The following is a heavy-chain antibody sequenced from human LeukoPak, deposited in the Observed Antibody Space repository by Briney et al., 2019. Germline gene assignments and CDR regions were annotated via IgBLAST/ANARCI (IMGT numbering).Heavy chain of an antibody. CDR3: ARHDCSSTICRCFDY. CDR2: IDYSGST. J-gene: IGHJ4*02. V-gene: IGHV4-39*01. Sequence: SETLSLTCTVSGGSINSPTYYWGWLRQAPGKGLEGLGSIDYSGSTYDSPSLKRRVTMSIATAKNQFSLKLSSVAAADTAVYFCARHDCSSTICRCFDYWGQGTLVTVSS. CDR1: GGSINSPTYY. D-gene: IGHD2-2*01.